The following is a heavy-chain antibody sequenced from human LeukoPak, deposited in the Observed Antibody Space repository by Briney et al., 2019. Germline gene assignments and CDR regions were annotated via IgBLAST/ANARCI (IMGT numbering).Heavy chain of an antibody. V-gene: IGHV3-9*01. CDR2: ISWNSGSI. D-gene: IGHD3/OR15-3a*01. J-gene: IGHJ3*02. CDR1: GFTFDDYA. Sequence: PGGSLRLSCAASGFTFDDYAMHWVRHAPGKGLEWVSGISWNSGSIGYADSVKGRFTISRDNAKNSLYLQMNSLRAEDTALYYCAKDPVRGLNAFDIWGQGTMVTVSS. CDR3: AKDPVRGLNAFDI.